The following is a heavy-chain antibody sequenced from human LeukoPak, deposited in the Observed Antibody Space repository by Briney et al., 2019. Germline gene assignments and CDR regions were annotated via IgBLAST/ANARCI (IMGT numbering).Heavy chain of an antibody. CDR3: AKYLPGVAVSGAFDY. CDR1: GFTFSSYA. V-gene: IGHV3-23*01. D-gene: IGHD6-19*01. J-gene: IGHJ4*02. CDR2: ISDRGGNK. Sequence: GGSLRLSCAASGFTFSSYAMHWVRQAPGKGLEWVSGISDRGGNKYYAASVKGRFTISRDNSKTTLYLQMNSLRGEDTAVYYCAKYLPGVAVSGAFDYWGQGTLVTVSS.